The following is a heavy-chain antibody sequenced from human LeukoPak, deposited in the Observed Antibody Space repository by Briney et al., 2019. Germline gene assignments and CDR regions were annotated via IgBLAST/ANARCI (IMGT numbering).Heavy chain of an antibody. CDR3: ARVDDGSYTALDY. V-gene: IGHV1-46*01. CDR2: INPTGGST. D-gene: IGHD3-10*01. Sequence: ASVKVSCKASGYTFSNYNVHWVRQAPGQGLEWMGIINPTGGSTNYAQKFQGRVTMTRDTSIGTVYMDLRWLRSDDTAVYYCARVDDGSYTALDYWGQGTLVSVSA. J-gene: IGHJ4*02. CDR1: GYTFSNYN.